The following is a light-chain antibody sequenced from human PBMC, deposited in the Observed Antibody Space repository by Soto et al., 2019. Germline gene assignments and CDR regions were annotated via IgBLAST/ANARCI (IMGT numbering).Light chain of an antibody. CDR3: QQDYNLPFT. V-gene: IGKV1-39*01. Sequence: DIQMTQSPSSLSASVGDRVTITCRASQSISSYLNWYQQKPGKAPKLLIYAASSLQSGVPSRFSGSGSGTDFTLTISSLQAEDFAVYYCQQDYNLPFTFGQGTRLEI. CDR2: AAS. J-gene: IGKJ5*01. CDR1: QSISSY.